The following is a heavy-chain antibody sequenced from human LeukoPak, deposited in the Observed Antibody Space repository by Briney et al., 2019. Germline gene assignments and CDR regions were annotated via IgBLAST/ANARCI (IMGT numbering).Heavy chain of an antibody. CDR2: IISSGVTT. CDR1: GFTFSNYA. J-gene: IGHJ4*02. Sequence: GALRLSCAASGFTFSNYAMSWVRQAPGKGLEWVSSIISSGVTTYYADSVKGRFTISRDSSENTPYLQMNSLRAEDTAVYYCARGRIDSSSQLKYYFDYWGQGTLVTVSS. V-gene: IGHV3-23*01. D-gene: IGHD6-13*01. CDR3: ARGRIDSSSQLKYYFDY.